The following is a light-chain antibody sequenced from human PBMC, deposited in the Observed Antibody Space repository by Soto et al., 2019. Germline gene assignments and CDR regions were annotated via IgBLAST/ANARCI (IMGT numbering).Light chain of an antibody. V-gene: IGKV3-15*01. Sequence: ELVMTQSPATLSVSPGERATFSCRASQSVSSNLAWYQQKPGQAPRLLISGSFTRATAIPARFSGSGSGTEFTLTISSLQSEDVAVYYCQQYNKWPRTFGQGTKVDIK. CDR1: QSVSSN. CDR3: QQYNKWPRT. J-gene: IGKJ1*01. CDR2: GSF.